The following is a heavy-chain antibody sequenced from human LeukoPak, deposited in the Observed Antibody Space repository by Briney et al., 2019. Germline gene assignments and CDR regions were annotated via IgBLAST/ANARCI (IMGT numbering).Heavy chain of an antibody. D-gene: IGHD3-10*01. CDR1: GGTFSSYA. CDR3: ARTYGSGSYYNYYYYYMDV. V-gene: IGHV1-69*06. Sequence: SVKVSCKASGGTFSSYAISWVRQAPGQGLEWMGGIIPIFGTANYAQKFQGRVTITADKSTSTAYMELSSLRSEDTAVYYCARTYGSGSYYNYYYYYMDVWGKGTTVTISS. CDR2: IIPIFGTA. J-gene: IGHJ6*03.